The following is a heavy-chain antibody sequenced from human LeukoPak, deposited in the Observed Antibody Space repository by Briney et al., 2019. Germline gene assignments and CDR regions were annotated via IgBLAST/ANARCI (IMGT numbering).Heavy chain of an antibody. D-gene: IGHD2-15*01. V-gene: IGHV1-2*02. Sequence: ASVKVSCKASGYTFTAYYIHWVRQAPGQGLEWMGWINPNSGGTKYAQEFQGRVTMTRDTSISTAYMELSRLRSDDTAVYYCALVMVGASFDYWGEGTLVTVSS. CDR3: ALVMVGASFDY. J-gene: IGHJ4*02. CDR1: GYTFTAYY. CDR2: INPNSGGT.